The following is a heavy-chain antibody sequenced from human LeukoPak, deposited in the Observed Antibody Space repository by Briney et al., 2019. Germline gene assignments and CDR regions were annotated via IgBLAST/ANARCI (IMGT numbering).Heavy chain of an antibody. CDR3: AAGHYYDSSGYYYGMDV. CDR1: GFTFTSSA. CDR2: IVVGSGNT. D-gene: IGHD3-22*01. J-gene: IGHJ6*02. V-gene: IGHV1-58*01. Sequence: SVKVSCKASGFTFTSSAVQWVRQARGQRLEWIGWIVVGSGNTNYAQKFQERVTITRDMSTSTAYMELSSLRSEGTAVYYCAAGHYYDSSGYYYGMDVWGQGTTVTVSS.